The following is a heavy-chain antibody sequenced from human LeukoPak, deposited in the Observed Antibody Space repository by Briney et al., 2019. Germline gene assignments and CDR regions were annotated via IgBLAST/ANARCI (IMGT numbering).Heavy chain of an antibody. CDR3: ARFPPRGEVDWFDP. D-gene: IGHD3-16*01. J-gene: IGHJ5*02. CDR2: IIPIFGTA. CDR1: GGTFSSYA. V-gene: IGHV1-69*13. Sequence: SVKVACKASGGTFSSYAISWVRQAPGQGLEWMGGIIPIFGTANYAQKFQGRVTITADESTSTAYMELSSLRSEDTAVYYCARFPPRGEVDWFDPWGQGTLVTVSS.